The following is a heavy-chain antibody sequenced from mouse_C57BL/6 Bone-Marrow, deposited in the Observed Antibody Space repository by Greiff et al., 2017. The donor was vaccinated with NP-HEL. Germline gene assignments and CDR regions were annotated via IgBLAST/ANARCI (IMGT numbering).Heavy chain of an antibody. CDR3: TTGYFDY. CDR2: IDPENGDT. CDR1: GFNIKDDY. V-gene: IGHV14-4*01. Sequence: VHVKQSGAELVRPGASVKLSCTASGFNIKDDYMHWVKPRPEQGLEWIGWIDPENGDTEYASKFQGKATITADTSSNTAYLQLSRLTSEDTAVYYCTTGYFDYWGQGTTLTVSS. J-gene: IGHJ2*01.